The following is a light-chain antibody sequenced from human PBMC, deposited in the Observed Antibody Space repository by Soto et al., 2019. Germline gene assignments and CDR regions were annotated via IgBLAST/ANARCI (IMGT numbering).Light chain of an antibody. Sequence: QSVLTQPASVSGSPGQPITISCTGTNNDVGGYNYVSWYQQHPGKAPKLMIYEVSNRPSGVSNRFSGSKSGNTASLTISRLQTEDEADDYCTSHTSSSSLVIFGGGTKLTVL. J-gene: IGLJ2*01. CDR1: NNDVGGYNY. CDR3: TSHTSSSSLVI. V-gene: IGLV2-14*03. CDR2: EVS.